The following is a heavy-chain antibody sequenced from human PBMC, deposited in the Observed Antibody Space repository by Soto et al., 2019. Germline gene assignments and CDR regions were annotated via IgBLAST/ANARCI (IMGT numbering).Heavy chain of an antibody. D-gene: IGHD3-22*01. V-gene: IGHV3-23*01. CDR2: ISGSGGST. CDR3: ATPYYYDSWAFDI. Sequence: PGGSLRLSCAASGLTFSSYGMHWVRQAPGKGLEWVSAISGSGGSTYYADSVKGRFTISSDNSKNTLYLQMNSLRAEDTAVYYCATPYYYDSWAFDIWGQWTMVTVSS. CDR1: GLTFSSYG. J-gene: IGHJ3*02.